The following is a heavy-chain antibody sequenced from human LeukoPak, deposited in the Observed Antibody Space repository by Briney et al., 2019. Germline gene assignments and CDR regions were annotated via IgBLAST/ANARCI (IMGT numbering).Heavy chain of an antibody. CDR2: INQDGSDK. CDR3: ARVYCSGGRCSSFFTY. V-gene: IGHV3-7*04. D-gene: IGHD2-15*01. J-gene: IGHJ4*02. CDR1: GFTFSSYW. Sequence: QPGGSLRLSCAASGFTFSSYWMSWVRQAPGKELEWVANINQDGSDKYYVDSVKGRFTISRDNTKNSLYVQMNSLRADDTAVYYCARVYCSGGRCSSFFTYWGQGTLVTVSS.